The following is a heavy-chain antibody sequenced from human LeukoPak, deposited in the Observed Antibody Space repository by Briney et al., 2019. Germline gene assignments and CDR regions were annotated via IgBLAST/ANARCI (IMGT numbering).Heavy chain of an antibody. V-gene: IGHV1-69*05. CDR1: GGTFSSYA. CDR2: IIPIFGTA. J-gene: IGHJ4*02. D-gene: IGHD4-11*01. CDR3: ARGRADVTTREFDY. Sequence: ASVKVSCKASGGTFSSYAISWVRQAPGQGLEWMGRIIPIFGTANYAQKFQGRVTITTDESTSTAYMELSSPRSEDTAVYYCARGRADVTTREFDYWGQGTLVTVSS.